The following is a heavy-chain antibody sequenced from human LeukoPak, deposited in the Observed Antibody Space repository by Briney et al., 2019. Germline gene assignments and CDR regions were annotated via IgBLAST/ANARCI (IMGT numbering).Heavy chain of an antibody. Sequence: GASVKVSCKASGGTFSSYAISWVRQAPGQGLEWMGGIIPIFGTANYAQKFQGRVTITADESTSTAYMELSSLRSEDTAVYYCARGPVPRYYYYGMDVWGQGTTVTVSS. CDR3: ARGPVPRYYYYGMDV. CDR1: GGTFSSYA. J-gene: IGHJ6*02. CDR2: IIPIFGTA. V-gene: IGHV1-69*13.